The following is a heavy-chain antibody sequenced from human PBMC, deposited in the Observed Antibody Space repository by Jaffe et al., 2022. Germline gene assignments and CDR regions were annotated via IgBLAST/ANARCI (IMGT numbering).Heavy chain of an antibody. Sequence: EVQLVESGGGLVQPGRSLRLSCTASGFTFGDYAMSWVRQAPGKGLEWVGFIRSKAYGGTTEYAASVKGRFTISRDDSKSIAYLQMNSLKTEDTAVYYCTRSTYYYDSSGYYSNWFDPWGQGTLVTVSS. D-gene: IGHD3-22*01. CDR2: IRSKAYGGTT. CDR3: TRSTYYYDSSGYYSNWFDP. J-gene: IGHJ5*02. V-gene: IGHV3-49*04. CDR1: GFTFGDYA.